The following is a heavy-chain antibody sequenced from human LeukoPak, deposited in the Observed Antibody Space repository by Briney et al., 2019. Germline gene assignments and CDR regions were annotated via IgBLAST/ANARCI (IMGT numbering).Heavy chain of an antibody. CDR1: GGSISSGDYY. V-gene: IGHV4-30-4*01. D-gene: IGHD3-10*01. CDR3: ARDNYYGSGYNWFDP. J-gene: IGHJ5*02. CDR2: IHYSGST. Sequence: SQTLSLTCTVSGGSISSGDYYWSWIRQPPGKGLEWIGYIHYSGSTYYNPSLKSRVTISVDTSKNQFSLKLRSVTAADTAVYYCARDNYYGSGYNWFDPWGQGTLVTVSS.